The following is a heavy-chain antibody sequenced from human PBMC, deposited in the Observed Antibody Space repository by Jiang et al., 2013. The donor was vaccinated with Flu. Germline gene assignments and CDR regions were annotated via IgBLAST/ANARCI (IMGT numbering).Heavy chain of an antibody. D-gene: IGHD2-2*01. CDR1: GGAFNNFA. V-gene: IGHV1-69*15. Sequence: GAEVKKPGSSVKVSCKASGGAFNNFAISWVRQAPGQGLEWMATIIPVFGTAKYAQKFQGRVTVTAEESTSTAYMELSGLRSEDTAIYHCARATSTSWGFYYYYMDVWGKGTTVTVSS. J-gene: IGHJ6*03. CDR3: ARATSTSWGFYYYYMDV. CDR2: IIPVFGTA.